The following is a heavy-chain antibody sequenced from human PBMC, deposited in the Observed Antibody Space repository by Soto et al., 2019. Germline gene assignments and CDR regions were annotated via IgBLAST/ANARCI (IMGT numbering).Heavy chain of an antibody. Sequence: QVQLVQSGAEVKKPGSSVKVSCKASGGTFSSYSINWVRQAPGQGLEWMGGIIPICGTANYAQKFQGRVTVTADESTSTAHMELSSLRNEDTDFYYCARPFQSWPGGWYFDLWGRGTLVTVSS. CDR2: IIPICGTA. J-gene: IGHJ2*01. V-gene: IGHV1-69*01. CDR1: GGTFSSYS. CDR3: ARPFQSWPGGWYFDL. D-gene: IGHD3-16*01.